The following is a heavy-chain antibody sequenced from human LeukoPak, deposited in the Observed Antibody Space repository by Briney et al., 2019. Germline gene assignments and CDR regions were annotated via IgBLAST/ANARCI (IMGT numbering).Heavy chain of an antibody. CDR3: ARMDYYDSSGYPPVDI. CDR2: ISSSGSTI. V-gene: IGHV3-11*04. Sequence: GGSLRLSCAASGFTFSDYYMNWIRQAPGKGLEWVSYISSSGSTIYYADSVRGRFTISRDNAKNSLYLQMNSLRAEDTAVYYCARMDYYDSSGYPPVDIWGQGTMVTVSS. D-gene: IGHD3-22*01. J-gene: IGHJ3*02. CDR1: GFTFSDYY.